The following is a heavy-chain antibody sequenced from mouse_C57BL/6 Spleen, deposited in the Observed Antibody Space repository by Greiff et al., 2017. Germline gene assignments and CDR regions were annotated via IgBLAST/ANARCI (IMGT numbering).Heavy chain of an antibody. CDR2: INPSNGGT. CDR3: AREETGTGYDVDY. J-gene: IGHJ2*01. CDR1: GYTFTSYW. Sequence: VQLQQPGTELVKPGASVTLSCKASGYTFTSYWMHWVKQRPGQGLEWIGNINPSNGGTNYNEKFKSKATLTVDKSSSTAYMQLSSLTSEDSAVYDCAREETGTGYDVDYWGQGTTLTVSS. D-gene: IGHD4-1*01. V-gene: IGHV1-53*01.